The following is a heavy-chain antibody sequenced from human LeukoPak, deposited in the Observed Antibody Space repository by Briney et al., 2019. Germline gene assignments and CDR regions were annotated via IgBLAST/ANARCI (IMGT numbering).Heavy chain of an antibody. CDR3: AREIGSAARGR. D-gene: IGHD6-13*01. CDR2: IKEDGSEK. J-gene: IGHJ4*02. V-gene: IGHV3-7*05. Sequence: GGSLRLSCAASGFTFSTSGVGWVRQAPGKGLEWVANIKEDGSEKYYVDSVKGRFTISRDNAKNSVHLQMKSLRAEDTAMYYCAREIGSAARGRWGQGTLVIVS. CDR1: GFTFSTSG.